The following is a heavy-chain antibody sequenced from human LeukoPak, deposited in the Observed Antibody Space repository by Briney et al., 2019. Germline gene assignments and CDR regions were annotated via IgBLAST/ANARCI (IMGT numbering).Heavy chain of an antibody. CDR3: ARVVSSSWYFDP. D-gene: IGHD6-13*01. Sequence: AXVKVSCKASGYTFTGYYMQWVRQAPGQGLEWMGRINPNSGGTNYAQKFQGRVTMTRETYISTAYMELSRLRSDDTAVYYCARVVSSSWYFDPWGQGTLVTVSS. J-gene: IGHJ5*02. CDR1: GYTFTGYY. CDR2: INPNSGGT. V-gene: IGHV1-2*06.